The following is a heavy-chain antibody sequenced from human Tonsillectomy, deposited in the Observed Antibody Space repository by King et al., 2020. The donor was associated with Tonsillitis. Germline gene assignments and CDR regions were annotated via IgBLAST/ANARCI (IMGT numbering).Heavy chain of an antibody. Sequence: VQLVESGGGLVQPGGSLRLSCAASGFTFSSYAMSWVRQAPGKGLEWVSVISGSGGSTYYADSVKGRFTISRDNSKNTLYLQMNSLIAEDTAVYYCAKDSGGYGSGSYYSYSDYGMGVWGQGTPVTVSS. V-gene: IGHV3-23*04. CDR1: GFTFSSYA. D-gene: IGHD3-10*01. CDR2: ISGSGGST. CDR3: AKDSGGYGSGSYYSYSDYGMGV. J-gene: IGHJ6*02.